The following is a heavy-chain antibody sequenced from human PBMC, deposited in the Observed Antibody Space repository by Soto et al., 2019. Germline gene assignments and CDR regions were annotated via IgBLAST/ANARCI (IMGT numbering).Heavy chain of an antibody. J-gene: IGHJ4*02. Sequence: QLALKESGPTLVKPTQTLTLTCTFSGFSLSTSGVGVGWIRQPPGKALEWLALIYWDDDKRYSPSLKSRLTITKDTSKNQVVLTMTNMDPVDTATYYCARPYSSGWYDRYWGQGTLVTVSS. CDR2: IYWDDDK. V-gene: IGHV2-5*02. CDR1: GFSLSTSGVG. D-gene: IGHD6-19*01. CDR3: ARPYSSGWYDRY.